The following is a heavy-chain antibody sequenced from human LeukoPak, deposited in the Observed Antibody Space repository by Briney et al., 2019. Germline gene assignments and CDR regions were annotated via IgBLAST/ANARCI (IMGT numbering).Heavy chain of an antibody. CDR3: ATLEYSSSSGHYYYYYMDV. CDR2: INPNSGGT. CDR1: GYTFTGYY. Sequence: ASVKVSCKASGYTFTGYYMHWVRQAPGRGLEWMGWINPNSGGTNYAQKFQGRVTMTRDTSISTAYMELSRLRSDDTAVYYCATLEYSSSSGHYYYYYMDVWGKGTTVTVSS. J-gene: IGHJ6*03. V-gene: IGHV1-2*02. D-gene: IGHD6-6*01.